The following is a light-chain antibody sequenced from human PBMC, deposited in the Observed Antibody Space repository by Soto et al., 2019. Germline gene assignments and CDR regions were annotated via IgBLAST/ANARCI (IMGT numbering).Light chain of an antibody. J-gene: IGLJ1*01. CDR1: SSDVGGCNY. Sequence: QSVLTQPPSASGAPGQSVTISCTGTSSDVGGCNYFSWYQQHPGKAPKLLIYGVSKRPSGVPDRFSGSKSGTTASLTVSGLQAEDEADYYCSSYAGSNSPWVFGTGTKVTVL. CDR3: SSYAGSNSPWV. CDR2: GVS. V-gene: IGLV2-8*01.